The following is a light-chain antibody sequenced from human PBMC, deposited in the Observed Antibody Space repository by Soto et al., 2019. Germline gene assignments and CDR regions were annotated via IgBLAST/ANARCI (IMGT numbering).Light chain of an antibody. CDR2: GNT. CDR1: SSNIGAGYD. J-gene: IGLJ2*01. CDR3: HSYDSTLSASI. V-gene: IGLV1-40*01. Sequence: QSVLTQPPSVSGAPGQRVTISCTGSSSNIGAGYDVHWYHQLPGTARKLLIFGNTNRPSGVPDRFSGSKSGTSASLAINGLQADDEANYYCHSYDSTLSASIFGGGTKLTVL.